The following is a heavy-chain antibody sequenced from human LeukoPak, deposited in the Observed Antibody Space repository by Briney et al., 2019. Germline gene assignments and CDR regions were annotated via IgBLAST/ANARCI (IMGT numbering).Heavy chain of an antibody. Sequence: SETLSLTCTVSGGSISSSSYYWGWFRQPPGKGLEWIGSIYYSGNTFYNPSLKSRVTTSVDTSKNQFSLKLSSVTAADTAVYYCARGGNALDYWGQGTLVTVSS. V-gene: IGHV4-39*07. J-gene: IGHJ4*02. CDR1: GGSISSSSYY. CDR2: IYYSGNT. CDR3: ARGGNALDY. D-gene: IGHD4-23*01.